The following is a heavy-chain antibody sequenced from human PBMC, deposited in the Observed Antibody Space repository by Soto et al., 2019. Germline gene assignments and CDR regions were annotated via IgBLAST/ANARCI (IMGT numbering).Heavy chain of an antibody. D-gene: IGHD3-9*01. Sequence: SETLSLTCTVSGGSISSSSYYWGWIRQPPGKGLEWIGSIYYSGSTYYNPSLKSRVTISGNTSKNHFSLKLSSVTAADTAVYYCARDWVYDILTGPNWFDPWGQGTLVTVSS. J-gene: IGHJ5*02. CDR1: GGSISSSSYY. CDR3: ARDWVYDILTGPNWFDP. CDR2: IYYSGST. V-gene: IGHV4-39*02.